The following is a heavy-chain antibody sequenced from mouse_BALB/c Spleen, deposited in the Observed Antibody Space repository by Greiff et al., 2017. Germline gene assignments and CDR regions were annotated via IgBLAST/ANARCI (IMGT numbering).Heavy chain of an antibody. Sequence: QVQLKQPGAELVKPGASVKLSCKASGYTFTSYWMHWVKQRPGQGLEWIGEINPSNGRTNYNEKFKSKATLTVDKSSSTAYMQLSSLTSEDSAVYYCAVLRGSGDYFDYWGQGTTLTVSA. V-gene: IGHV1S81*02. CDR2: INPSNGRT. CDR1: GYTFTSYW. J-gene: IGHJ2*01. CDR3: AVLRGSGDYFDY. D-gene: IGHD1-1*01.